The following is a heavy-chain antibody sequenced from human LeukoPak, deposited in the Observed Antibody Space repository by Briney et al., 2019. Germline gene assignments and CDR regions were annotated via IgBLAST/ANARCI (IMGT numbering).Heavy chain of an antibody. J-gene: IGHJ3*02. CDR2: ISSRSSTI. D-gene: IGHD3-22*01. Sequence: GGSLRLSCAASGFTFSSYSMNWVRQAPGKGLEWVSYISSRSSTIYYADSVTGRFTISRDNAKNSLYLQMNSLRDEDTAVYYCARGLHYYDSSGYYYPDAFDIWGQGTMVTVSS. CDR1: GFTFSSYS. CDR3: ARGLHYYDSSGYYYPDAFDI. V-gene: IGHV3-48*02.